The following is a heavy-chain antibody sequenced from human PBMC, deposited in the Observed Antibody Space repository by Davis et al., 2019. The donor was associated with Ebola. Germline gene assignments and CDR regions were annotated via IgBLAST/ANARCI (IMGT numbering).Heavy chain of an antibody. CDR2: ISGSGGST. D-gene: IGHD2-2*01. CDR1: GFTFSSYA. V-gene: IGHV3-23*01. J-gene: IGHJ4*02. Sequence: GESLKISCAASGFTFSSYAMSWVRQAPGKGLEWVSAISGSGGSTYYADSVKGRFTISRDNSKNTLYLQMNSLRAEDTAVYYCAEIVVVPAARGVLNENFDYWGQGTLVTVSS. CDR3: AEIVVVPAARGVLNENFDY.